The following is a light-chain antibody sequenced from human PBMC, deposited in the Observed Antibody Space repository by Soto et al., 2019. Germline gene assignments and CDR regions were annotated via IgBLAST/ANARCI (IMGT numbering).Light chain of an antibody. J-gene: IGLJ1*01. CDR3: AAWDDSLNGYV. Sequence: SALTQPPSASGTPGQRVTISCSGGSSNIGINSVSWYQQLPGTAPKLLIYSNNQRPSGVPDRFSGSKSGTSASLAISGLQSGAEADYYCAAWDDSLNGYVFGTGTKVTVL. CDR1: SSNIGINS. CDR2: SNN. V-gene: IGLV1-44*01.